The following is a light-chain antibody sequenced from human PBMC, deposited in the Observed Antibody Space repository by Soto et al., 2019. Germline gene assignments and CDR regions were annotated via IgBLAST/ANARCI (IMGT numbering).Light chain of an antibody. Sequence: QSVLTQPPSVSGAPGQRVTISCTGSSSNIGAGYDAHWYQQLPGKDPKLLIYGDTNRPSGVPDRFSGSKSGTSASLAITGLQPEDEADYYCQSYDNSLSGPVFGPGTKVTVL. CDR1: SSNIGAGYD. CDR2: GDT. CDR3: QSYDNSLSGPV. V-gene: IGLV1-40*01. J-gene: IGLJ1*01.